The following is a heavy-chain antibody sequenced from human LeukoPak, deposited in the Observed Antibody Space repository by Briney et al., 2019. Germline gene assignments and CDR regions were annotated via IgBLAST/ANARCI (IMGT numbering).Heavy chain of an antibody. J-gene: IGHJ6*03. CDR3: ARDWWELRDYYYYYYMDV. CDR2: ISAYNGNT. CDR1: GYTFTSYG. V-gene: IGHV1-18*01. D-gene: IGHD1-26*01. Sequence: GASVKLSCKASGYTFTSYGISWVRQAPGQGLEWMGWISAYNGNTNYAQKLQGRVTMTTDTSTSTDYMELRSLRSDDTAVYYCARDWWELRDYYYYYYMDVWGKGTTVTVSS.